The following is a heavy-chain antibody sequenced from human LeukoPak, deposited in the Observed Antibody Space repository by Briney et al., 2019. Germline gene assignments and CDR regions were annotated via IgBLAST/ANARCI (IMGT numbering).Heavy chain of an antibody. CDR3: ARYKLGWLDP. J-gene: IGHJ5*02. Sequence: SETLPLTCTVTGGSMRSGDYFWTGIRQPAEEGLEGIGRIYSSGSIHYNPSHRRRVTMLVDTSKNQFSLKLNSVTAADTSVYYCARYKLGWLDPWGQGTLVTVSS. V-gene: IGHV4-61*02. D-gene: IGHD1-14*01. CDR2: IYSSGSI. CDR1: GGSMRSGDYF.